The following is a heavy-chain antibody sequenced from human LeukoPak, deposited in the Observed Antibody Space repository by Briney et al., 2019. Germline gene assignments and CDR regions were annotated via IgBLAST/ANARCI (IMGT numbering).Heavy chain of an antibody. CDR1: GFSFRDYW. CDR3: ARIRGIDY. CDR2: IKRDESEK. D-gene: IGHD3-10*01. V-gene: IGHV3-7*04. J-gene: IGHJ4*02. Sequence: GGSLKLSCAASGFSFRDYWMTWVRQAPGKGLEWVASIKRDESEKHYADSVKGRFTISRDNAKNSLYLQMNSLRAEDTAVYYCARIRGIDYWGQGTLVTVSS.